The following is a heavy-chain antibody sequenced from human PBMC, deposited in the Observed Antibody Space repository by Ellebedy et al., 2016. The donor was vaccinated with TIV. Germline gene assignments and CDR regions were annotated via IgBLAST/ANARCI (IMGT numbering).Heavy chain of an antibody. D-gene: IGHD2-2*01. CDR2: ISGSGGST. Sequence: GESLKISXAASGFTFSSYAMSWVRQAPGKGLEWVSAISGSGGSTYYADSVKGRFTISRDNSKNTLYLQMNSLRDEDTAIYYCAIYGSSRSCDYWGQGTLVTVSS. V-gene: IGHV3-23*01. J-gene: IGHJ4*02. CDR3: AIYGSSRSCDY. CDR1: GFTFSSYA.